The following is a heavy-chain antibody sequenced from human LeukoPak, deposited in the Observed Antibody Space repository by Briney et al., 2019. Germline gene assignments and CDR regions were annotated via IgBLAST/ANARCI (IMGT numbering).Heavy chain of an antibody. D-gene: IGHD6-19*01. CDR3: ARVRAVAGKPTFDY. CDR2: IYTSGNT. CDR1: GGSISGGGYY. Sequence: SETLSLTCTVSGGSISGGGYYWSWIRQPAGKGLEWIGRIYTSGNTNYNPSLKSRATISVDTSKNQFSLELSSVTAADTAVYYCARVRAVAGKPTFDYWGQGTLVTVSS. V-gene: IGHV4-61*02. J-gene: IGHJ4*02.